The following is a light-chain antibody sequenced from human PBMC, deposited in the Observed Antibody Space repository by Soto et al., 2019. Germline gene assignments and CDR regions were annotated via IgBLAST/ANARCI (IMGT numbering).Light chain of an antibody. V-gene: IGLV2-8*01. CDR1: SSDVGGFNS. J-gene: IGLJ3*02. Sequence: QAVVTQPPSASGSPGQSVTISCTGTSSDVGGFNSVSWYQQHPGRAPKLLIYEVSKRPSGVPDRFSASKSDNTASLTVSGLQAEDEADYYCSSYAGSRNLVFGGGTKVTVL. CDR2: EVS. CDR3: SSYAGSRNLV.